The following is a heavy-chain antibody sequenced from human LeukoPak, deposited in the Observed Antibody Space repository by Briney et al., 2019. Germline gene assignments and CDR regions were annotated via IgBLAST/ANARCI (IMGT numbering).Heavy chain of an antibody. CDR2: IYYSGST. Sequence: SETLSLTCTVSGGSISSYYWSWIRQPPGKGLEWIGYIYYSGSTNYNPFLKSRVTISVDTSKNQFSLKLSSVTAADTAVYYCARHGADYDILTGYYPHYFDYWGQGTLVTVSS. D-gene: IGHD3-9*01. V-gene: IGHV4-59*08. CDR3: ARHGADYDILTGYYPHYFDY. CDR1: GGSISSYY. J-gene: IGHJ4*02.